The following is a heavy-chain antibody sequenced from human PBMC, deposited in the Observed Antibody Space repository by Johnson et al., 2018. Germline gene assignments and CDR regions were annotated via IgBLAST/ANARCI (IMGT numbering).Heavy chain of an antibody. CDR2: IYPGDSDD. V-gene: IGHV5-51*01. CDR3: ARSPWGSISCSKEGYYHGMDV. D-gene: IGHD2-2*01. CDR1: GYSFGNYW. Sequence: VQLVESGAEVKKPGESLKISCKGSGYSFGNYWIGWVRQMPGKGPEWMGIIYPGDSDDNYSPSFQGQVTLSVDRSINTAYLQLSSLQASDTAMYYCARSPWGSISCSKEGYYHGMDVWGQGTPVTVSS. J-gene: IGHJ6*01.